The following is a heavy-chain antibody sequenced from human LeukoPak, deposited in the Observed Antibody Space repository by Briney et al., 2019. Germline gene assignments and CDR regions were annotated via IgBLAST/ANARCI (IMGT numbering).Heavy chain of an antibody. CDR1: GFTVSSNY. CDR3: ARLGSLIVVVTAIDAFDI. D-gene: IGHD2-21*02. CDR2: IYSGGST. V-gene: IGHV3-53*01. Sequence: GGSLRLSCAASGFTVSSNYMSWVRQAPGKGLEWVSVIYSGGSTYYADSVKGRFTISRDNSKNTLYLQMNSLRAEDTAVYYCARLGSLIVVVTAIDAFDIWGQGTMVTVSS. J-gene: IGHJ3*02.